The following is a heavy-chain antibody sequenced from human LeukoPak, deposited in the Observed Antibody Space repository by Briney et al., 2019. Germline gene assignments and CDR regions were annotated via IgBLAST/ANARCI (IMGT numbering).Heavy chain of an antibody. CDR3: ARDYGEGGYYFAY. J-gene: IGHJ4*02. CDR2: ISSDGSST. D-gene: IGHD4-17*01. V-gene: IGHV3-74*01. CDR1: GFTFSTYW. Sequence: PGGSLRLPCAASGFTFSTYWMHWVRQAPGKGLVWLSRISSDGSSTNYADSVKGRFTISRDNAKNTLYLQMNSLRAEDTAVYYCARDYGEGGYYFAYWGQGTLVTVSS.